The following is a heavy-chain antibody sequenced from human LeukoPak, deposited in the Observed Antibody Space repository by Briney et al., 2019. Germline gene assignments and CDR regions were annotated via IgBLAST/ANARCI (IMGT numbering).Heavy chain of an antibody. J-gene: IGHJ4*02. V-gene: IGHV3-30*03. CDR2: MSYDETTE. CDR1: GFTFSGYY. D-gene: IGHD1-26*01. Sequence: GGSLRLSCVGSGFTFSGYYMHWVRQAPDTGLEWVGVMSYDETTENYADSAQGRFTISRDNSKNTLFLQVSGLRAEDTAMYYCARGGGANYYGDYFDLWGQGTLVTVSS. CDR3: ARGGGANYYGDYFDL.